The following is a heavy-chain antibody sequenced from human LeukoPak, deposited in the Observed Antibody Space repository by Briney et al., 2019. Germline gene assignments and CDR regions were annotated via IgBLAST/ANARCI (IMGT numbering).Heavy chain of an antibody. V-gene: IGHV4-34*01. CDR2: INHSGST. Sequence: SETLSLTCAVYGGSFSGCYWSWIRQPPGKGLEWIGEINHSGSTNYDPSLKSRVTISVDTSKNQFSLKLSSVTAADTAVYYCARPRFGTGITGTTFYYFDYWGQGTLVTVSS. CDR1: GGSFSGCY. J-gene: IGHJ4*02. CDR3: ARPRFGTGITGTTFYYFDY. D-gene: IGHD1-7*01.